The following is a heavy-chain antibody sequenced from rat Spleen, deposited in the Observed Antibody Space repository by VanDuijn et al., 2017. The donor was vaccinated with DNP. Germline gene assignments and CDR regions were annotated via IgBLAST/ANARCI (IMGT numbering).Heavy chain of an antibody. Sequence: EVHLVESGGGLVQPGRSLKLSCAASGFTFSDYYMAWVRQAPTKGLEWVAYISYDGGSTYYGDSVKGRFTISRDNAKSTLYLQMNSLRSEDTATYYCARGGRSYFDYWGQGVMVTVSS. D-gene: IGHD1-11*01. CDR2: ISYDGGST. J-gene: IGHJ2*01. CDR1: GFTFSDYY. CDR3: ARGGRSYFDY. V-gene: IGHV5-22*01.